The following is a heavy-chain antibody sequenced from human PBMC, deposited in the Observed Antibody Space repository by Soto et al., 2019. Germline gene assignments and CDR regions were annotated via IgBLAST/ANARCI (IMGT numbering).Heavy chain of an antibody. J-gene: IGHJ4*02. CDR3: ARLVYSDPLDY. D-gene: IGHD1-26*01. V-gene: IGHV3-48*01. CDR2: INTGSTII. Sequence: GGSLRLSCAVSGFPFRSHNMHWVRQAPGKGLEGVAYINTGSTIIYYADSVRGRFTISRDNAKNSLYLQMNSLRGEDTAVYYCARLVYSDPLDYWGQGTLVTVSS. CDR1: GFPFRSHN.